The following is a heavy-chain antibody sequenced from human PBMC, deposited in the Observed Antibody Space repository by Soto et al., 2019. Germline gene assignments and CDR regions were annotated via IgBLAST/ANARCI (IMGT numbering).Heavy chain of an antibody. CDR1: GGSVRSARYS. D-gene: IGHD3-3*01. Sequence: SGTLSLTCTVSGGSVRSARYSWSWIRQPPGKGLEWIGYVYYTGKTNYNPSLKSRVTISLDTSKKQFSLILTSVTAADTAVYYCARDFDYFDYWGQGTVVTVSS. V-gene: IGHV4-61*01. CDR2: VYYTGKT. CDR3: ARDFDYFDY. J-gene: IGHJ4*02.